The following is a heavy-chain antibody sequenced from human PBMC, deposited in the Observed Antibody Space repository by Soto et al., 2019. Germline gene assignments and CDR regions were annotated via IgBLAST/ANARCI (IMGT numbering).Heavy chain of an antibody. Sequence: SETLSLTCTVSGGSISSYYWSWIRQPPGKGLEWIGYIYYSGSTNYNPSLKSRVTISVDTSKNQFSLELSSVTAADTAVYYCARAVEMATIRGNWFDPWGQGTLVTVSS. CDR3: ARAVEMATIRGNWFDP. V-gene: IGHV4-59*01. CDR2: IYYSGST. D-gene: IGHD5-12*01. CDR1: GGSISSYY. J-gene: IGHJ5*02.